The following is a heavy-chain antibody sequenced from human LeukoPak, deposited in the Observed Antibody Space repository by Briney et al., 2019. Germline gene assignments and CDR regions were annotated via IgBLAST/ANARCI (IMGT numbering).Heavy chain of an antibody. J-gene: IGHJ5*02. CDR3: ARDLYSSSSVWFDP. Sequence: GASVKVSCKASGYTFTGYYMHWVRQAPGQGLEWMGWINPNSGGTNYAQKFQGRVTITADESTSTAYMELSSLRSEDTAVYYCARDLYSSSSVWFDPWGQGTLVTVSS. D-gene: IGHD6-6*01. CDR1: GYTFTGYY. CDR2: INPNSGGT. V-gene: IGHV1-2*02.